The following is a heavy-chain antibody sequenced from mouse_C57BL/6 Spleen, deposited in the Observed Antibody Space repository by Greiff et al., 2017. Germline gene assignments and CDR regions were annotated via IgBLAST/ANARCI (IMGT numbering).Heavy chain of an antibody. Sequence: EVQLVESGPGLVKPSQSLSLTCSVTGYSITSGYYWKWIRQFPGNKLEWMGYISYDGSNNYNPSLKNRITITRDTSKNQFFLKLNSGTTEDTATYYCAIYYGSSYDAMDYWGQGTSVTVSS. V-gene: IGHV3-6*01. D-gene: IGHD1-1*01. CDR1: GYSITSGYY. CDR2: ISYDGSN. J-gene: IGHJ4*01. CDR3: AIYYGSSYDAMDY.